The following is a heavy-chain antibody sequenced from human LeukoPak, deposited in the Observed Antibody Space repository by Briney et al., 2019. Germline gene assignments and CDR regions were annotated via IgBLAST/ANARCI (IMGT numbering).Heavy chain of an antibody. J-gene: IGHJ6*03. CDR1: GFTFSNAW. CDR3: TTVLTAYFSYYTDV. D-gene: IGHD7-27*01. Sequence: GGALRLSCAASGFTFSNAWMSWVRQAPGKGLEWVGRIKSKTGGGTTDYAAPVKGRFTISRDDSKNTLYLQMHSPKPEDTAVSYCTTVLTAYFSYYTDVWGKGTTVTLSS. CDR2: IKSKTGGGTT. V-gene: IGHV3-15*01.